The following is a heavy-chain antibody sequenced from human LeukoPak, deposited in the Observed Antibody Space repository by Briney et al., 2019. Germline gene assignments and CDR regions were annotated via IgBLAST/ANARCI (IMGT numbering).Heavy chain of an antibody. CDR1: GGSISSYY. CDR2: IYYSGST. D-gene: IGHD4-23*01. CDR3: ARDDPYYGGSYY. J-gene: IGHJ4*02. Sequence: SETLSLTCTVSGGSISSYYWSWIRQPPGKGLEWIGYIYYSGSTNYNPSLKSRVTISVDTSKNQFSLKLSSVTAADTAVYYCARDDPYYGGSYYWGQGTLVTVSS. V-gene: IGHV4-59*01.